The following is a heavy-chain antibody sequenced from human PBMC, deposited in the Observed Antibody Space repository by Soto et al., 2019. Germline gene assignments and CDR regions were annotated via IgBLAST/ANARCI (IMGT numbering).Heavy chain of an antibody. CDR3: ARLAGYCSAFFYYWIEP. D-gene: IGHD1-1*01. V-gene: IGHV3-74*01. Sequence: PGGSMRLSKAASDLTFGTYWMKWVREAPGEGQEWLSGINSDGTISSYADSVNGRFTISRDNASNTLSLQMNSLRADDTAVYYCARLAGYCSAFFYYWIEPWGPRSTVTV. CDR2: INSDGTIS. CDR1: DLTFGTYW. J-gene: IGHJ6*02.